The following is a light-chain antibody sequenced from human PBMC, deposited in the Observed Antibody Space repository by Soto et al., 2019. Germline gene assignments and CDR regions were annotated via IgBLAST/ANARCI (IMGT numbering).Light chain of an antibody. Sequence: EIVLTQSPGTLSLSPGERATLSCRASQSVSSSYLAWYQQKPGQAPRLLIYGASSRATGIPDRFSGSGYGTDFTLTIRRLEPEDCAVYYCQQYGSSRTFGQGTKVEI. CDR2: GAS. CDR1: QSVSSSY. CDR3: QQYGSSRT. V-gene: IGKV3-20*01. J-gene: IGKJ1*01.